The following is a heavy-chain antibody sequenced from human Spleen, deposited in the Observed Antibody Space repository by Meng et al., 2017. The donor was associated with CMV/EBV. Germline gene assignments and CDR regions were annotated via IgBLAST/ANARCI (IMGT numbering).Heavy chain of an antibody. CDR2: IKEDGSEK. CDR1: GFTFSRYW. Sequence: GESLKISCAASGFTFSRYWMSWVRQAPGKGLEWVANIKEDGSEKYYVDSVKGRFTTSRDNAKKSLYLQMNSLRAEDTAVYYCAGDLLGYSAYGVRYFDLWGRGTLVTVSS. V-gene: IGHV3-7*03. CDR3: AGDLLGYSAYGVRYFDL. D-gene: IGHD5-12*01. J-gene: IGHJ2*01.